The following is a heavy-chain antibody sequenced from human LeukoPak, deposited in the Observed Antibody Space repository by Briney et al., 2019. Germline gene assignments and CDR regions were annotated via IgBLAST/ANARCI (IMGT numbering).Heavy chain of an antibody. CDR3: ARLYDFWTY. D-gene: IGHD3-3*01. CDR1: GGSFSGYY. Sequence: SETLSLTCAVYGGSFSGYYWSWIRQPPGKGLEWIGSIYYSGCTYYNPSLKSRVTISVDTSKNQFSLKLSSVTAADTAVYYCARLYDFWTYWGQGTLVTVSS. CDR2: IYYSGCT. J-gene: IGHJ4*02. V-gene: IGHV4-34*01.